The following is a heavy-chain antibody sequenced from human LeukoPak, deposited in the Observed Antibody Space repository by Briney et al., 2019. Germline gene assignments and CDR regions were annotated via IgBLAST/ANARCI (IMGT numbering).Heavy chain of an antibody. Sequence: PGRSLRLSCAASGFTFSSNAMHWVRQAPGKGLEWVAIISYDGVDKYYADSVKGRFTISRDNSKNTLDLQMNNLRAEDTAVYYCAKSSGFDLERSDYWGQGTLVTVSS. J-gene: IGHJ4*02. D-gene: IGHD1-1*01. V-gene: IGHV3-30*18. CDR3: AKSSGFDLERSDY. CDR2: ISYDGVDK. CDR1: GFTFSSNA.